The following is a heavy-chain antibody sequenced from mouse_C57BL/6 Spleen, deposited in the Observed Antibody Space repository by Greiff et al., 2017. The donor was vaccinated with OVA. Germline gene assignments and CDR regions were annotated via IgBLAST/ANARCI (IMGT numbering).Heavy chain of an antibody. CDR3: ARHAPPRAMDY. V-gene: IGHV5-12*01. J-gene: IGHJ4*01. Sequence: DVMLVESGGGLVQPGGSLKLSCAASGFTFSDYYMYWVRQTPEKRLEWVAYISNGGGSTYYPDTVKGRFTISRDNAKNTLYLQMSRLKSEDTAMYYCARHAPPRAMDYWGQGTSVTVSS. CDR2: ISNGGGST. CDR1: GFTFSDYY.